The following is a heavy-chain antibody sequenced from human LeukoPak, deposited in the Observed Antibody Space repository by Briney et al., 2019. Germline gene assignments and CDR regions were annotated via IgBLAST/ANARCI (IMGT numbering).Heavy chain of an antibody. J-gene: IGHJ5*02. CDR3: ARLDITIFEENEFDP. CDR1: GGSISSSSYY. D-gene: IGHD3-3*01. Sequence: SETLSLTCTVSGGSISSSSYYWGRIRHPPGKGLEWFGSIYYSGSTYYNPSLKSRVTISVDTSKNQFSLKLSSVTAADTAVYYCARLDITIFEENEFDPWGQGTLVTVSS. CDR2: IYYSGST. V-gene: IGHV4-39*01.